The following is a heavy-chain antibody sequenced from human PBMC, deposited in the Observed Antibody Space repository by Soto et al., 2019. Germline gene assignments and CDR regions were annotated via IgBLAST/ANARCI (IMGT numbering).Heavy chain of an antibody. CDR3: SRENGYSGYDNQLDY. J-gene: IGHJ4*02. Sequence: QVQLVESGGGVVQPGRSLRLSCAASGFTFSSYAMHWVRQAPGKGLEWVAVISYDGSNKYYAYSVKGRFTISRENSKNTPYLQMNSLRAADTAVYYCSRENGYSGYDNQLDYWGQGTLVTVSS. CDR1: GFTFSSYA. CDR2: ISYDGSNK. V-gene: IGHV3-30-3*01. D-gene: IGHD5-12*01.